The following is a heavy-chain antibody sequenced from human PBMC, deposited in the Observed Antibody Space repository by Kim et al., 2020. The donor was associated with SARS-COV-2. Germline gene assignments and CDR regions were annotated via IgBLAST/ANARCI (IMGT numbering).Heavy chain of an antibody. V-gene: IGHV4-61*02. CDR1: GGSISSGSYY. J-gene: IGHJ4*02. CDR3: ARVRWGYNRGFDY. D-gene: IGHD1-1*01. CDR2: IYTSGST. Sequence: SETLSLTCTVSGGSISSGSYYWSWIRQPAGKGLEWIGRIYTSGSTNYNPSLKSRVTISVDTSKNQFSLKLSSVTAADTAVYYCARVRWGYNRGFDYWGQGTLVTVSS.